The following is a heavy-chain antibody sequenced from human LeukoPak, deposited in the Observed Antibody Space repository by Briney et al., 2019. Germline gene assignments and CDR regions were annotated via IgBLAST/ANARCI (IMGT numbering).Heavy chain of an antibody. D-gene: IGHD2-15*01. CDR1: GYMFTDYY. J-gene: IGHJ4*02. V-gene: IGHV1-2*02. CDR2: INPNSGGT. CDR3: ARDGQGRYCSGGNCFPFEY. Sequence: ASLKVSCKASGYMFTDYYIHWVRQAPGQGLEWMGWINPNSGGTNYAQAFRRRVTLPKNTSSNTGYMDLSRLTSDDTAVYYCARDGQGRYCSGGNCFPFEYWGQGTLVTVSS.